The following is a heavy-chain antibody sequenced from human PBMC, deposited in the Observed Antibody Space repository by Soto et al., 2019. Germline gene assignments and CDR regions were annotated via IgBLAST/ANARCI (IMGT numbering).Heavy chain of an antibody. CDR3: MLGSGWKDFDY. V-gene: IGHV4-39*01. Sequence: SETLSLTCTVSGGSITSSSYYWGWIRQPPGKGLEWIGSIYYTGSTYYNPSLRSRVTISVDTSKNQFSLKLRSVTAADTAVYYCMLGSGWKDFDYWGQGTLVTVSS. CDR2: IYYTGST. CDR1: GGSITSSSYY. J-gene: IGHJ4*02. D-gene: IGHD3-22*01.